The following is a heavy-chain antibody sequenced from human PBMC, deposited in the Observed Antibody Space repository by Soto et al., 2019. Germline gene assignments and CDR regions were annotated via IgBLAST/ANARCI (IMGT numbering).Heavy chain of an antibody. J-gene: IGHJ6*03. CDR2: ISGSGGST. D-gene: IGHD2-2*01. Sequence: GGSLRLSCAASGFTFSSYAMSWVRQAPGKGLEWVSTISGSGGSTYYADSVKGRFTISRDNSKHMLYLQMNSLRAEDTAVYYCAKDPQDVLPAELHYLQHYYYYFMDVWGKGTTVTVSS. CDR1: GFTFSSYA. CDR3: AKDPQDVLPAELHYLQHYYYYFMDV. V-gene: IGHV3-23*01.